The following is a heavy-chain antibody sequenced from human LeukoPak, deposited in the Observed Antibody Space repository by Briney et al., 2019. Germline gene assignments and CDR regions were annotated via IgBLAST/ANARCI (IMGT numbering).Heavy chain of an antibody. CDR3: ARGYCSGGGCHWGSFYFDH. V-gene: IGHV1-2*02. J-gene: IGHJ4*02. CDR2: INPKSGDT. Sequence: GASVKVSCKASGYTFTGYYMHWVRQAPGHGPEWMGWINPKSGDTNYAQKFQGRVTMTRDTSISTAYMELSSLRSEDTAVYYCARGYCSGGGCHWGSFYFDHWGQGTLVTVSS. CDR1: GYTFTGYY. D-gene: IGHD2-15*01.